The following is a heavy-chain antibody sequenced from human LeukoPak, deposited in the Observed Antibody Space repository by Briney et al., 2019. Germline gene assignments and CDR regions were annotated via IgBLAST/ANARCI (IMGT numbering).Heavy chain of an antibody. CDR2: INPNSGGT. V-gene: IGHV1-2*02. D-gene: IGHD6-13*01. CDR3: ARDFEAPAGTRMSNWFDP. CDR1: GGTFSSYA. Sequence: ASVKVSCKASGGTFSSYAIGWVRQAPGQGLEWMGWINPNSGGTNYAQKFQGRVTMTRDTSISTAYMELSRLRSDDTAVYYCARDFEAPAGTRMSNWFDPWGKGTLVTVSS. J-gene: IGHJ5*02.